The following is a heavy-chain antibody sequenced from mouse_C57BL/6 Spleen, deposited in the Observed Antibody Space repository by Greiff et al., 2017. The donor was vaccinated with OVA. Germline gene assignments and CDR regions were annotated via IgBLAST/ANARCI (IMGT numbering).Heavy chain of an antibody. J-gene: IGHJ3*01. D-gene: IGHD3-2*02. Sequence: VQLQQSGAELVRPGASVTLSCKASGYTFTDYEMHWVKQTPVHGLEWIGAIDPETGGTAYNQKFKGKAILTADKSSSTAYMELRSLTSEDAAVYYCTRGTAQAKAWVAYWGQGTLVTVSA. CDR2: IDPETGGT. CDR1: GYTFTDYE. CDR3: TRGTAQAKAWVAY. V-gene: IGHV1-15*01.